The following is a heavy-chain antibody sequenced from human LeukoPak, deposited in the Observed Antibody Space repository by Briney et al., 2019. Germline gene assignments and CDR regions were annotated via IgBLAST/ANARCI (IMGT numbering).Heavy chain of an antibody. D-gene: IGHD1-26*01. J-gene: IGHJ2*01. CDR3: AKIGLIGNWYFDL. CDR1: GFTFNCA. V-gene: IGHV3-23*01. Sequence: GGSLRLSCAASGFTFNCAMSWVRQAPGKGLEWVSSISGSGGSTYYADSVKGRFTISRDNSKNTLYLQMNSLRTEDTAVYYCAKIGLIGNWYFDLWGRGTLVRVSS. CDR2: ISGSGGST.